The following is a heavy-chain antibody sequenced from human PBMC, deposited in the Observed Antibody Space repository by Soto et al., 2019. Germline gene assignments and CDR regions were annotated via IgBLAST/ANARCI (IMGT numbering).Heavy chain of an antibody. CDR1: GYTFTSYG. J-gene: IGHJ4*02. CDR3: ARDGIAARPTPDY. V-gene: IGHV1-18*01. CDR2: ISGYNGNT. Sequence: ASVKVSCKASGYTFTSYGINWVRHAPGQGLEWMGWISGYNGNTMYAQKVQGRVTMTTDTSTSTVYMELRSLRSDDTAFYYCARDGIAARPTPDYWGQGTLVTVSS. D-gene: IGHD6-6*01.